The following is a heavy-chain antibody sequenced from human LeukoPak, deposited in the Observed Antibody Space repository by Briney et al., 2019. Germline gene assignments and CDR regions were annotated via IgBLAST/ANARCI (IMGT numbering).Heavy chain of an antibody. J-gene: IGHJ5*02. D-gene: IGHD3-10*01. CDR3: ARGHGLWFQNWFDP. CDR2: IYSGGNT. V-gene: IGHV3-53*01. CDR1: GFTVSSNS. Sequence: GGSLRLSCTVSGFTVSSNSMSWVRQAPGKGLEWVSFIYSGGNTHYSDSVKGRFTISRDNSKTTRYLQMNSLRAEDTAVYYCARGHGLWFQNWFDPWGQGTLVTVSS.